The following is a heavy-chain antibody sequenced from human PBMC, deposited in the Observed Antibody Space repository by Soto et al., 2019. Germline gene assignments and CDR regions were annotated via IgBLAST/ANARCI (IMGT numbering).Heavy chain of an antibody. V-gene: IGHV3-30-3*01. CDR1: GFSFSISP. CDR2: ISYDGTNK. D-gene: IGHD7-27*01. J-gene: IGHJ4*02. CDR3: ARDPKTSGGQHWAFNYFDS. Sequence: GGSLRLSCAASGFSFSISPMHWVRQAPGKGPEWVALISYDGTNKFYADSVKGRFTISRDNSKSTLYLQVDSLRPEDAAVYYCARDPKTSGGQHWAFNYFDSWGQGTLVTISS.